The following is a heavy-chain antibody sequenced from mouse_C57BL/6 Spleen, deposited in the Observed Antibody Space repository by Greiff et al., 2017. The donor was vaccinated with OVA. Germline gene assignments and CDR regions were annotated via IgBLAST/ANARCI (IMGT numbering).Heavy chain of an antibody. CDR1: GYTFTSYG. J-gene: IGHJ2*01. CDR3: AREGGDYDHY. V-gene: IGHV1-81*01. CDR2: IYPRSGNT. D-gene: IGHD2-4*01. Sequence: QVQLKESGAELARPGASVKLSCKASGYTFTSYGISWVKQRTGQGLEWIGEIYPRSGNTYYNEKFKGKATLTADKSSSTAYMELRSLTSEDSAVYFCAREGGDYDHYWGQGTTLTVSS.